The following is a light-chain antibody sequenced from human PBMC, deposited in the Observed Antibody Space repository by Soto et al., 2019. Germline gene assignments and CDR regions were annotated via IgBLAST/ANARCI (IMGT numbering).Light chain of an antibody. CDR3: QAWGTGFQV. J-gene: IGLJ3*02. Sequence: QAVVTQSPSASASLGASVKLTCTLSSGHSRYAIAWHQQQPEKGPRYLMKLNSDGSHSKGDGIPDRFSGSSSGAERYLTISSLQSEDEADYYCQAWGTGFQVFGGGTKVTVL. V-gene: IGLV4-69*01. CDR1: SGHSRYA. CDR2: LNSDGSH.